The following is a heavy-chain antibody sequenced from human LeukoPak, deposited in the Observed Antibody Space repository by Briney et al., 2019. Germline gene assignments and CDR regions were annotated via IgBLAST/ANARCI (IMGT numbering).Heavy chain of an antibody. CDR1: GFTFSSYS. J-gene: IGHJ4*02. Sequence: GGSLTLYCAASGFTFSSYSMNWVRQAPGNGLEWVSSTSSSSSYIYYADSVKGRFTISRDNAKNSLYLQMHSLRAEATSLCYCWRSFVDKGGTEFFDYWGQGTLVTVSS. CDR3: WRSFVDKGGTEFFDY. D-gene: IGHD2-15*01. CDR2: TSSSSSYI. V-gene: IGHV3-21*01.